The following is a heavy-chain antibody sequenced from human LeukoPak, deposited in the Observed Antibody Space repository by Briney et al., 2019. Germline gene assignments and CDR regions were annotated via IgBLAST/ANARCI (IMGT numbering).Heavy chain of an antibody. J-gene: IGHJ6*03. V-gene: IGHV4-38-2*02. Sequence: SETLSLTCTVSGYSITRGYYWGGIRQPPGKGREWIGSIYHSGSTYYNPSLKSRVVISVDTSKNQFSLELNCVTAADTAVYSFARSRPYYYHYMDVWGKGTTVTVSS. CDR1: GYSITRGYY. CDR2: IYHSGST. CDR3: ARSRPYYYHYMDV.